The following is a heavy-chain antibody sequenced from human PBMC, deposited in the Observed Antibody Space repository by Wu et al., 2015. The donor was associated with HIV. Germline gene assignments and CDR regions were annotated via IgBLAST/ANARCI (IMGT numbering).Heavy chain of an antibody. CDR3: ARDLQGRRFADSSGYSDI. D-gene: IGHD3-22*01. CDR1: GYTFTSYY. V-gene: IGHV1-46*01. J-gene: IGHJ3*02. CDR2: INPSGGST. Sequence: QVQLVQSGAEVKKPGASVKVSCKASGYTFTSYYMHWVRQAPGQGLEWMGIINPSGGSTSYAQKFQGRVTMTRDTSTSTVYMELSSLRSEDTAVYYCARDLQGRRFADSSGYSDIWGQGDKWSPSLQ.